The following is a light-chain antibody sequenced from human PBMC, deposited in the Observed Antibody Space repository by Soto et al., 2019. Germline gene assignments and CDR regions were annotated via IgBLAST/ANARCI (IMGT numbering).Light chain of an antibody. CDR2: EVN. CDR1: SSDIGGYNY. V-gene: IGLV2-14*01. J-gene: IGLJ2*01. Sequence: QSALTQPASVSGSPGQSVTISCTGTSSDIGGYNYVSWYQQHPGKAPKLMIYEVNNRPSGVPSRFSGSKSGNTASLTVSGLQAEDEADYYCSSYTTGTTLIVFGGGTKLTVL. CDR3: SSYTTGTTLIV.